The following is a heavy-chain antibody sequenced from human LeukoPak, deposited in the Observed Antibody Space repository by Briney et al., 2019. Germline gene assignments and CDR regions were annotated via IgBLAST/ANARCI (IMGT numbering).Heavy chain of an antibody. CDR1: GGTFRTYA. Sequence: SVKVSCKASGGTFRTYALSWVRQAPGQGLAWMGRIIPLLGIAIHAQRFQGRVTITADKSTNTAYMGLSSLRFEDSAVYYCARDYCSGGSCYSSYYYYGLDVWGQGTMVIVSS. V-gene: IGHV1-69*04. CDR3: ARDYCSGGSCYSSYYYYGLDV. D-gene: IGHD2-15*01. J-gene: IGHJ6*02. CDR2: IIPLLGIA.